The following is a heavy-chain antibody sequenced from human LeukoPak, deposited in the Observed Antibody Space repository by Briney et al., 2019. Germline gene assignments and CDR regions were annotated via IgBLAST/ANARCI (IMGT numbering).Heavy chain of an antibody. V-gene: IGHV5-51*01. CDR1: GYSFISYW. D-gene: IGHD1-26*01. CDR2: IYPGDSDT. CDR3: ARREGAMSFDY. Sequence: GESLKISCKGSGYSFISYWIGWVRQVPGKGPEWMGIIYPGDSDTRYSPSFQGQVAISADKSITTAYLQWSSLKASDTAMYYCARREGAMSFDYWGQGTLVTVSS. J-gene: IGHJ4*02.